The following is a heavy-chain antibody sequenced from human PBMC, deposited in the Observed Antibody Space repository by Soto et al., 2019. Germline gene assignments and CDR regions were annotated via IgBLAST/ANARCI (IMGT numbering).Heavy chain of an antibody. V-gene: IGHV3-48*01. Sequence: ELQLVESGGGLVQPGGSLRVSCAASGFIFRSYAFNWIRQAPGKGLEWVSYISVGSGSIFYADSVKGRFTISRDDGKNSLYLTMNTLGGEDKAVYYLVRDDRLAFDIWGQGTMVTVSS. CDR1: GFIFRSYA. D-gene: IGHD3-22*01. CDR3: VRDDRLAFDI. CDR2: ISVGSGSI. J-gene: IGHJ3*02.